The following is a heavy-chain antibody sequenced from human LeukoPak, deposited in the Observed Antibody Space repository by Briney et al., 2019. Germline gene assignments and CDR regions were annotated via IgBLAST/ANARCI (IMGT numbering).Heavy chain of an antibody. Sequence: ASVKVSCKASGYTFTSYDINWVRQATGQGLEWMGWMNPNSGNTGYAQKFQGRVTMTRNTSISTAYMELSSLRSEETAVYYCARGHKAIFGVVKDYYYMDVWGKGTTVTVSS. D-gene: IGHD3-3*01. CDR3: ARGHKAIFGVVKDYYYMDV. CDR2: MNPNSGNT. CDR1: GYTFTSYD. J-gene: IGHJ6*03. V-gene: IGHV1-8*01.